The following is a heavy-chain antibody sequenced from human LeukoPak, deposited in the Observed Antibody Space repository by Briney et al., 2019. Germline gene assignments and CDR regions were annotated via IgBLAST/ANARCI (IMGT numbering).Heavy chain of an antibody. Sequence: GRSLRLSCAASGFTFSSYGMHWVREAPGKGLERVAVISYDGSNKYYADSVKGRFTISRDNSKNTLYLQMNSLRAEDTAVYYCAKNDGSRDGYNRRVYYYYYGMDVWGQGTTVTVSS. D-gene: IGHD5-24*01. CDR2: ISYDGSNK. J-gene: IGHJ6*02. CDR3: AKNDGSRDGYNRRVYYYYYGMDV. V-gene: IGHV3-30*18. CDR1: GFTFSSYG.